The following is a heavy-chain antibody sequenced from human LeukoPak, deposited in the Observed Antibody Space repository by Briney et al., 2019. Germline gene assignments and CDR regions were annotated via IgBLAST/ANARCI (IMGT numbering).Heavy chain of an antibody. J-gene: IGHJ5*02. CDR1: GGSISSSSYY. D-gene: IGHD3-10*01. CDR3: ARVVSGLRSDSGSYFHWFDP. V-gene: IGHV4-39*07. Sequence: PSETLSLTCTVSGGSISSSSYYWGWIRQPPGKGLEWIGSIYYSGSTYYNPSLKSRVTISVYTSKNQFSLKLSSVTAADTAVYYCARVVSGLRSDSGSYFHWFDPWGQGTLVTVSS. CDR2: IYYSGST.